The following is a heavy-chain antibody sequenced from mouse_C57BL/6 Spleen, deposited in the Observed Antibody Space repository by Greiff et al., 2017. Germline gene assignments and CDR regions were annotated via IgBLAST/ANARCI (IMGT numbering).Heavy chain of an antibody. CDR2: INPGSGGT. D-gene: IGHD2-2*01. J-gene: IGHJ3*01. Sequence: VQGVESGAELVRPGTSVKVSCKASGYAFTNYLIEWVKQRPGQGLEWIGVINPGSGGTNYNEKFKGKATLTADKSSSTAYMQLSSLTSEDSAVYVCASAGDGYACGFAYWGQGTLVTVSA. CDR1: GYAFTNYL. CDR3: ASAGDGYACGFAY. V-gene: IGHV1-54*01.